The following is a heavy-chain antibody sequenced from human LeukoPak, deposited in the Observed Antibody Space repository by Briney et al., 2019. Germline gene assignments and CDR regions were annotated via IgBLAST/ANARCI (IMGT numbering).Heavy chain of an antibody. CDR3: ARSDYYGSGSFDY. D-gene: IGHD3-10*01. Sequence: ASVKVSCKASGYTSTSHYIHWVRQAPGQGLEWMGIINPSAGSTDYAQTFQGRVTLTRDTSTSTVYMELSSLRSEDTAVYYCARSDYYGSGSFDYWGQGTLVTVSS. J-gene: IGHJ4*02. V-gene: IGHV1-46*01. CDR1: GYTSTSHY. CDR2: INPSAGST.